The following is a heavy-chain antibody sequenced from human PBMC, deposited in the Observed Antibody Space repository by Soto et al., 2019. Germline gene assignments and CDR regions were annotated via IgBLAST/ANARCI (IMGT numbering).Heavy chain of an antibody. CDR3: ARAPHYYGSGGP. CDR1: GGSISRSSYY. CDR2: IYYSGST. V-gene: IGHV4-39*01. J-gene: IGHJ5*02. Sequence: PSETLSLTCTVSGGSISRSSYYWGWIRQPPGKGLEWIGSIYYSGSTYYNPSLKSRVTISVDTSKNQFSLKLSSVTAADTAVYYCARAPHYYGSGGPWGQGTLVTVSS. D-gene: IGHD3-10*01.